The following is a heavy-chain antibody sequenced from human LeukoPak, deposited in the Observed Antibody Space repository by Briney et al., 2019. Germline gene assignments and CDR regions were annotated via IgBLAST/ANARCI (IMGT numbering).Heavy chain of an antibody. CDR3: ARPHYDFWSGYPTSNWFDP. CDR2: ISAYNGNI. Sequence: ASVKVSCKASGYTFTNYGISWVRQAPGQGLEWVGWISAYNGNIKYAQKLQDRVTMTTDTSTSTVYMEMRSLRSDDTAVYYCARPHYDFWSGYPTSNWFDPWGQGTLVTVSS. V-gene: IGHV1-18*01. D-gene: IGHD3-3*01. J-gene: IGHJ5*02. CDR1: GYTFTNYG.